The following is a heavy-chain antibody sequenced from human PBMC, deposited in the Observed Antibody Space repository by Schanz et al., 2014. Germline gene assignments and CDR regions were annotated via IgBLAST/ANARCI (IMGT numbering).Heavy chain of an antibody. V-gene: IGHV3-48*01. J-gene: IGHJ4*02. Sequence: EVQLVEPGGSLVQPGGSLRLSCAASGFTFSSYSMNWVRQAPGKGLEWVSYISSASSTINYADSVKGRFTISRDNAKNSLFLQMNSLRAEDTAMYHCVSSGSYSSYAFWGQGTLVTVSS. CDR1: GFTFSSYS. CDR3: VSSGSYSSYAF. D-gene: IGHD3-10*01. CDR2: ISSASSTI.